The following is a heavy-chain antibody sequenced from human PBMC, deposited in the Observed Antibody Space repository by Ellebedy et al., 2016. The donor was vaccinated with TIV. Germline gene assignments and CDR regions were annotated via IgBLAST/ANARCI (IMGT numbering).Heavy chain of an antibody. Sequence: GESLKISCAASGFTFSSYSMNWVRQAPGKGLEWVSYISASGTTIHYGDFVKGRFAISRDNAKNSLYLQMNSLRAEDTAVFYCARDTAMNYWGLGTLVTVSS. V-gene: IGHV3-48*01. CDR3: ARDTAMNY. J-gene: IGHJ4*02. CDR1: GFTFSSYS. D-gene: IGHD5-18*01. CDR2: ISASGTTI.